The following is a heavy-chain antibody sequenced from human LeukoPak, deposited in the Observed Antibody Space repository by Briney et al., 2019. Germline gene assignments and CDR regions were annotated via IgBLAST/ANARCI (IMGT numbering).Heavy chain of an antibody. CDR3: ARAYSGSSGVFDY. J-gene: IGHJ4*02. Sequence: SETLSLTCKVSGASIRSDLWSWIRQPPGEGLEWIGYIYNSGSTNYNPSLKSRVTISVDTSKNQFSLKVTSVTAADTAVYYCARAYSGSSGVFDYWGQGTLVTVSS. CDR2: IYNSGST. V-gene: IGHV4-59*08. D-gene: IGHD3-10*01. CDR1: GASIRSDL.